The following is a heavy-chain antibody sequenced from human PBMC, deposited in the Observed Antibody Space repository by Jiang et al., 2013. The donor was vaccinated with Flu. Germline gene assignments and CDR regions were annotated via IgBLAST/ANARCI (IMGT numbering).Heavy chain of an antibody. CDR3: ARGYSSSWYEYFQH. V-gene: IGHV4-34*01. CDR2: INHSGST. CDR1: GGSFSGYY. Sequence: LLKPSETLSLTCAVYGGSFSGYYWSWIRQPPGKGLEWIGEINHSGSTNYNPSLKSRVTISVDTSKNQFSLKLSSVTAADTAVYYCARGYSSSWYEYFQHWGQGTLVTVSS. D-gene: IGHD6-13*01. J-gene: IGHJ1*01.